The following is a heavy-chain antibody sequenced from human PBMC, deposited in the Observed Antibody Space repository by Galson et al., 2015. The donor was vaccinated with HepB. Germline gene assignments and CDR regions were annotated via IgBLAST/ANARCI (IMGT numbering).Heavy chain of an antibody. D-gene: IGHD2-2*01. CDR3: ARDLVIVSAAMDSYYYYGMDV. J-gene: IGHJ6*02. CDR1: GYTFTGYA. CDR2: INAGNGNT. Sequence: SVKVSCKASGYTFTGYAIHWVRQAPGQRLEWMGWINAGNGNTKYSQKFQGRVTITRDTSASTAYMELSSLRSEDTAVYYCARDLVIVSAAMDSYYYYGMDVWGQGTTATVSS. V-gene: IGHV1-3*01.